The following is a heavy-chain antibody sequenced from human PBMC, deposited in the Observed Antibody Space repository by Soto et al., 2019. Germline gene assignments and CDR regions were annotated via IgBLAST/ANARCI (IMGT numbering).Heavy chain of an antibody. CDR1: GGSFSGYY. D-gene: IGHD5-12*01. CDR3: ARATDVVAGGY. V-gene: IGHV4-34*01. Sequence: PSETLSLTCAVYGGSFSGYYLSWFRQPPGKGLAWIGEINHRGSTKYNPSLKSRVTISVDTSKNQFSLKLSSVNAADTAVYYCARATDVVAGGYWGQGSLVTV. J-gene: IGHJ4*02. CDR2: INHRGST.